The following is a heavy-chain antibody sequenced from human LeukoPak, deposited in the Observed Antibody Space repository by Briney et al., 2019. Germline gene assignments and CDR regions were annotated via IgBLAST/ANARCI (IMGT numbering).Heavy chain of an antibody. CDR2: IYYSGST. D-gene: IGHD4-17*01. CDR3: ARIVHTVTRQYYYSHMAV. J-gene: IGHJ6*03. Sequence: SETLSLTCTVSGGSISSHYWSWIRQPPGKGLGWSGHIYYSGSTNYNPSLKSRVTISVDTSKNQFSLKLSSVTAAATAVYYCARIVHTVTRQYYYSHMAVWGKGTTVTVSS. V-gene: IGHV4-59*11. CDR1: GGSISSHY.